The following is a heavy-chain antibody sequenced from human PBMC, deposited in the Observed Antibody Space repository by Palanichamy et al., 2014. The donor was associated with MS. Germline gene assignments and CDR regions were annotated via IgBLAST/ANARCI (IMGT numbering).Heavy chain of an antibody. Sequence: QAQLVQSGAEVKKPGASVKVSCKASGYTFTDYYIHWVRQVPGQGLEWMGYINANTGGTAYAQKFQGRVTMTRDTSISTAYMDLSSLRSDDMAIYYCAREGRTKSLDIWGQGTLVTVSS. CDR1: GYTFTDYY. J-gene: IGHJ3*02. V-gene: IGHV1-2*02. CDR3: AREGRTKSLDI. CDR2: INANTGGT. D-gene: IGHD2-8*01.